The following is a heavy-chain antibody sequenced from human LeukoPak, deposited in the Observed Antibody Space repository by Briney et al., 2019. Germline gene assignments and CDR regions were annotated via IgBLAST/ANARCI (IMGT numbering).Heavy chain of an antibody. CDR3: ARGPVAATPGYYFDY. D-gene: IGHD2-15*01. Sequence: ASVKVSCKASGYTFTTYSLNWVRQATGQGLEWMGWMNPNSGNTGYAQKFQGRVTMTRNTSISTAYMELSSLRSEDTAVYYCARGPVAATPGYYFDYWGQGTLVTVSS. V-gene: IGHV1-8*02. J-gene: IGHJ4*02. CDR1: GYTFTTYS. CDR2: MNPNSGNT.